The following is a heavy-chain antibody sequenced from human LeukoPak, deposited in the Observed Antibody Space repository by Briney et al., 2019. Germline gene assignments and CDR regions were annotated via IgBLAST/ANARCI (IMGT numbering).Heavy chain of an antibody. D-gene: IGHD4-17*01. CDR2: IYYSGST. J-gene: IGHJ4*02. CDR3: ARQGGDYGLTYDY. CDR1: GGSISSYY. V-gene: IGHV4-59*08. Sequence: SETLSLTCTVSGGSISSYYWSWIRQPPGKGLEWIGYIYYSGSTNYNPSLKSRVTISVDTSKNQFSLKLSSVTAADTAVYYCARQGGDYGLTYDYWGQGTLVTVSS.